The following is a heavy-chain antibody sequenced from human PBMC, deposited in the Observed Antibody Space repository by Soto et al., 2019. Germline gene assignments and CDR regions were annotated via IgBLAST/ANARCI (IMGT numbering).Heavy chain of an antibody. Sequence: PSETLSLTCAVSGGSISSSNWWNWVRQPPGKGLEWIGEIYHSGTTNYNSSLRSRVTISVDKSKDQFSLELSSVTAADTAVYYCAGEGSGVRGVINYWGLGTLVTVSS. D-gene: IGHD3-10*01. J-gene: IGHJ4*02. CDR1: GGSISSSNW. V-gene: IGHV4-4*02. CDR3: AGEGSGVRGVINY. CDR2: IYHSGTT.